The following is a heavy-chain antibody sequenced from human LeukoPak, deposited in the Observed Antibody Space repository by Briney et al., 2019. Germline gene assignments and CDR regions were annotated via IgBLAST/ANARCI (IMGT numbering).Heavy chain of an antibody. Sequence: GRSLRLSCAASGFTFSSYAMHWARQAPGKGLEWVAVISYDGSNKYYADSVKGRFTISRDNSKNTLYLQMNSLRAEDTAVYYCARDSGEARFQHWGQGTLVTVSS. CDR2: ISYDGSNK. D-gene: IGHD1-26*01. V-gene: IGHV3-30*14. J-gene: IGHJ1*01. CDR3: ARDSGEARFQH. CDR1: GFTFSSYA.